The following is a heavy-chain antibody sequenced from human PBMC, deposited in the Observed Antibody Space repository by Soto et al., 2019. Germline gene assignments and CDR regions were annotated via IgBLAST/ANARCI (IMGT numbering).Heavy chain of an antibody. D-gene: IGHD6-19*01. V-gene: IGHV1-3*01. CDR1: GYTFTSYA. J-gene: IGHJ5*01. CDR3: XXXXXXXQXXVGDWF. CDR2: INAGNGNT. Sequence: QVQLVQSGAEVKKPGASVKVSCKASGYTFTSYAMHWVRQAPGQRLEWMGWINAGNGNTKYSQKFQGRVTITRDTPXXXXXXXXXXXXXXXXXXXXXXXXXXXXQXXVGDWF.